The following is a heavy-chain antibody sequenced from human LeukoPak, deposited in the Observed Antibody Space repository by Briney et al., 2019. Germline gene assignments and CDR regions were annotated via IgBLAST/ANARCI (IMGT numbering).Heavy chain of an antibody. CDR3: GTGPYYFDI. V-gene: IGHV1-18*01. Sequence: ASVKVSCKASGYNSMSFGISWGKQAPGQGLGWMGWISVQYGTTNSEQKFQDRFPMTTDTSTSTAYMELRRLRSADTAVYYCGTGPYYFDIGGQGNLFTVSS. CDR1: GYNSMSFG. D-gene: IGHD1-1*01. CDR2: ISVQYGTT. J-gene: IGHJ4*02.